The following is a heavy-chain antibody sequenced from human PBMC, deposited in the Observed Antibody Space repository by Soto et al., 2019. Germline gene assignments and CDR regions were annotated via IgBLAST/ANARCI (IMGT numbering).Heavy chain of an antibody. CDR2: VFSSVSA. CDR1: GVSVRSYT. V-gene: IGHV4-4*07. J-gene: IGHJ4*02. Sequence: TLSLTCIVSGVSVRSYTWSWVRQPANKGLEWIGRVFSSVSATYNPSLKSRVSISMDTPENRISLKLDSVTAADAGVYFCARDGMTTGDTWGPGTLVTVSS. CDR3: ARDGMTTGDT. D-gene: IGHD2-21*02.